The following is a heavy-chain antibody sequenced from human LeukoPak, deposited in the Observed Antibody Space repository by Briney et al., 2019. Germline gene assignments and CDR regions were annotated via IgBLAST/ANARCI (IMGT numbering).Heavy chain of an antibody. CDR3: TNFDY. CDR1: GLTFSSSD. CDR2: INHDGTNT. V-gene: IGHV3-33*06. J-gene: IGHJ4*02. Sequence: GRSLRLSCTASGLTFSSSDMHWVRQAPGKGLDWVSLINHDGTNTYYADSVKGRFTISRDNSQNTLYLQMNSLRGEDTAVYYCTNFDYWGQGTLVTASS.